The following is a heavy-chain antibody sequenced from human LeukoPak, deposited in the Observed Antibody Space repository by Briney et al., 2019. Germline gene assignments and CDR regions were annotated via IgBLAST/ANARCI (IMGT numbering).Heavy chain of an antibody. J-gene: IGHJ4*02. V-gene: IGHV3-48*03. CDR1: GFTFSSYE. CDR2: ISSSGSTI. Sequence: GGSLRLSCAASGFTFSSYEMNWVRQAPGKGLDGVSYISSSGSTIHYADSVKGRFTISRDNAKNSLYLQMNSLRAEDTAVYYCARVRGVAVAGNDYWGQGTLVTVSS. CDR3: ARVRGVAVAGNDY. D-gene: IGHD6-19*01.